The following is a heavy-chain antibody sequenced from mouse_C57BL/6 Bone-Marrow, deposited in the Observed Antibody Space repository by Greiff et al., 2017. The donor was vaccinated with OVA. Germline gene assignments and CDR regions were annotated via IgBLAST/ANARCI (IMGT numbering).Heavy chain of an antibody. CDR3: ATYGDPASYAMDY. V-gene: IGHV1-42*01. J-gene: IGHJ4*01. D-gene: IGHD2-13*01. CDR2: INPSTGGT. CDR1: GYSFTGYY. Sequence: EVQLQQSGPELVKPGASVKISCKASGYSFTGYYMNWVKQSPEKSLEWIGEINPSTGGTTYNQKFKAKATLTVDKSSSTAYMQLKSLTSEDSAVYYGATYGDPASYAMDYWGQGTSVTVSS.